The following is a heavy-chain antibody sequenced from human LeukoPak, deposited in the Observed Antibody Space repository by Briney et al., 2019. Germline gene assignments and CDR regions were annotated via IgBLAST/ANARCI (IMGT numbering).Heavy chain of an antibody. CDR3: AKDRSEWEPTDYFCH. CDR1: GYNFSSYA. Sequence: VGSLRLSCAASGYNFSSYARSSGRQAAGKGLESVSAISGSGGSTYYADSVMGRFTISRDNSKNTLYLQMNSLRAADTAVYYVAKDRSEWEPTDYFCHWGQGTLVTV. D-gene: IGHD1-26*01. CDR2: ISGSGGST. J-gene: IGHJ4*02. V-gene: IGHV3-23*01.